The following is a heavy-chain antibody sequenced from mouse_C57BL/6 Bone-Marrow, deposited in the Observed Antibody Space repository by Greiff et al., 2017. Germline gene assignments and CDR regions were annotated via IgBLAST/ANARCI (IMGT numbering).Heavy chain of an antibody. J-gene: IGHJ1*03. V-gene: IGHV1-81*01. CDR2: IYPRSGNT. D-gene: IGHD1-1*01. CDR1: GYTFTSYG. Sequence: QVQLQQSGAELARPGASVKLSCKASGYTFTSYGISWVQQITGQGLEWIGEIYPRSGNTYYKEKFKGKATLTADKSSSTAYMQLRSLKSEDTAVYVCARDPLATIVADWYFDDWGKGTTVTVSS. CDR3: ARDPLATIVADWYFDD.